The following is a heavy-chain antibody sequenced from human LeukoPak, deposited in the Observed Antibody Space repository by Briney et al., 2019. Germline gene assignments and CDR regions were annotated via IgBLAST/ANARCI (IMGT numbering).Heavy chain of an antibody. CDR1: GGSISSGGYS. J-gene: IGHJ5*02. V-gene: IGHV4-30-2*01. CDR3: ARRYSSGWYTRRANWFDP. Sequence: SETLSLTCAVSGGSISSGGYSWSWIRQPPGKGLEWIGYIYHSGSTYYNPSLKSRATISVDRSKNQFSLKLSSVTAADTAVYYCARRYSSGWYTRRANWFDPWGQGTLVTVSS. D-gene: IGHD6-19*01. CDR2: IYHSGST.